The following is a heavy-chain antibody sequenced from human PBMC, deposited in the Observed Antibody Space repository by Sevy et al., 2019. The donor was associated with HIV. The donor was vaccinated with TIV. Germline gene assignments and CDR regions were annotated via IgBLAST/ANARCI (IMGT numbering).Heavy chain of an antibody. CDR1: GFTFSSYA. D-gene: IGHD3-22*01. Sequence: GGSLRLSCAASGFTFSSYAMTWVRQAPGKGLEWVSAISGSGGYTDYADSEKGRFTISRDNSKKTLDLQMHSLRAEDTAVYFCAKEGYESSGYYHWGQGTLVTVSS. J-gene: IGHJ5*02. CDR2: ISGSGGYT. V-gene: IGHV3-23*01. CDR3: AKEGYESSGYYH.